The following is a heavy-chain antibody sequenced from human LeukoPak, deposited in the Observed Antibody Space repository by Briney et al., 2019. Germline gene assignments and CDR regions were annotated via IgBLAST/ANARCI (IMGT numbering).Heavy chain of an antibody. CDR2: FDPEDGET. Sequence: GASVKVSCKASGYTFTGYYMHWVRQAPGKGLEWMGGFDPEDGETIYAQKFQGRVTMTEDTSTDTAYMELSSLRSEDTAVYYCATDHRSNYYYMDVWGKETTVTVSS. J-gene: IGHJ6*03. D-gene: IGHD6-6*01. CDR3: ATDHRSNYYYMDV. CDR1: GYTFTGYY. V-gene: IGHV1-24*01.